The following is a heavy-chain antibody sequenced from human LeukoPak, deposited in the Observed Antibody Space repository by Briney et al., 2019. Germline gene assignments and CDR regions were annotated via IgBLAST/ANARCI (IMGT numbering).Heavy chain of an antibody. J-gene: IGHJ4*02. V-gene: IGHV3-30*02. CDR1: GFTFSSYV. Sequence: GGSLRLSCAASGFTFSSYVMHWVRQAPGKGLEWVAFIRYDGSYKYYADSVKGRFTISRDNSKNTLYLEMNSLRAEDTAVYYCVSPMIRGVTTYFDFWGQGTLVTVSS. CDR2: IRYDGSYK. CDR3: VSPMIRGVTTYFDF. D-gene: IGHD3-10*01.